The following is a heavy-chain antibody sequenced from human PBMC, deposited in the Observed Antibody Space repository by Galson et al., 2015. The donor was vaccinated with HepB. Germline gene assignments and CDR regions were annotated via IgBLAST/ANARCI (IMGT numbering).Heavy chain of an antibody. CDR1: GGTFSNYT. CDR2: IIPILDIA. J-gene: IGHJ3*02. V-gene: IGHV1-69*04. CDR3: ARDGFVTIFGMIIDDASDI. D-gene: IGHD3-3*01. Sequence: SVKVSCKASGGTFSNYTISWVRQAPGQGLEWLGRIIPILDIANYAQKFQGRVTITADKSTSTAYMELSSLRSEDTAIYYCARDGFVTIFGMIIDDASDIWGQGTMVSVSS.